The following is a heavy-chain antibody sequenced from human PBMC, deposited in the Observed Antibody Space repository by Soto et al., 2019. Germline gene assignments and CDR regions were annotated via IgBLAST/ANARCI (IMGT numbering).Heavy chain of an antibody. J-gene: IGHJ5*02. Sequence: PSETLSLTCAVSGGSITSGNSYSWAWIRQPPGRGLEWIGSISQTGATSYNPSPKSRVSVSLDKSKNQFSLRLSSVTAADMAVYYCAIAVSPYFGTWFDPWGQGTLVTVSS. CDR2: ISQTGAT. CDR1: GGSITSGNSYS. D-gene: IGHD3-10*01. V-gene: IGHV4-30-2*01. CDR3: AIAVSPYFGTWFDP.